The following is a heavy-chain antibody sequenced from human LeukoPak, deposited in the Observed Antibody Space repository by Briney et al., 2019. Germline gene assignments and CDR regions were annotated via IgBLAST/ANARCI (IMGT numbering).Heavy chain of an antibody. V-gene: IGHV3-33*01. CDR2: IWYDGSNK. J-gene: IGHJ6*02. D-gene: IGHD2-2*01. CDR3: ARPASTSWDYYGMDV. CDR1: GFTFSSYG. Sequence: PGGSLRLSCAASGFTFSSYGMHWVRQAPGKGLEWVAVIWYDGSNKYYADSVKGRFTISRDNSKSTLYLQMNSLRAEDTAVYYCARPASTSWDYYGMDVWGQGTTVTVSS.